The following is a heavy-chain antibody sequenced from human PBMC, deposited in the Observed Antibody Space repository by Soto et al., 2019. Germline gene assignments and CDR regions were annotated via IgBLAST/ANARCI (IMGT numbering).Heavy chain of an antibody. CDR2: IIPIFGKA. D-gene: IGHD3-10*01. Sequence: QVQLVQSGAEVKKPGSSVKVSCKASGGTFSSYAISWVRQAPGQGLEWMGRIIPIFGKANYAKKFQGRVTITADESTSTAYMELSRLRSEDTAVYYCANEYGSGSYRPEWDGFDIWGQGTMVTVSS. CDR1: GGTFSSYA. CDR3: ANEYGSGSYRPEWDGFDI. J-gene: IGHJ3*02. V-gene: IGHV1-69*18.